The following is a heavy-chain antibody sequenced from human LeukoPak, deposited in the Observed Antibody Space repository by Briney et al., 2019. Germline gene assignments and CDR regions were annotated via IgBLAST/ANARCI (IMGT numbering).Heavy chain of an antibody. V-gene: IGHV4-59*01. CDR3: ARHRGSGYPYFDY. D-gene: IGHD3-22*01. J-gene: IGHJ4*02. Sequence: PSETLSLTCTVSGGSINNYYWSWIRQPPGKGLVWIGYIYYSGSTNYNPSLKSRLTISVDTSKNQFALKVSSLTAADTAVYYCARHRGSGYPYFDYWGQGTLVTVPS. CDR1: GGSINNYY. CDR2: IYYSGST.